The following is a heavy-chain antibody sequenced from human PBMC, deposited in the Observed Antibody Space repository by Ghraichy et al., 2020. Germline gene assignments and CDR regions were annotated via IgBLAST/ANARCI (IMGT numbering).Heavy chain of an antibody. Sequence: SETLSLTCTVSGGSISSYHWSWIRQPPGKGLEWIGYIYYSGSTNYNPSLKSRVTISVDTSKNQFSLKLSSVTAADTAVYYCARDGRYFDWSYKRNAFDIWGQGTMVTVSS. CDR2: IYYSGST. V-gene: IGHV4-59*01. CDR3: ARDGRYFDWSYKRNAFDI. CDR1: GGSISSYH. D-gene: IGHD3-9*01. J-gene: IGHJ3*02.